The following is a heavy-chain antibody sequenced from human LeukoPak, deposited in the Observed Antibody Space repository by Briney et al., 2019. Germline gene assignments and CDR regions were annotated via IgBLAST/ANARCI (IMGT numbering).Heavy chain of an antibody. CDR3: ARGLLVVAAMRFDP. V-gene: IGHV4-34*01. CDR1: GGSFSGYY. J-gene: IGHJ5*02. Sequence: SETLSLTCAVYGGSFSGYYWSWIRQPPGKGLEWIGEINHSGSTNYNPSLKSRVTISVDTSKNQFSLKLSSVTAADTAVYYRARGLLVVAAMRFDPWGQGTLVAVSS. CDR2: INHSGST. D-gene: IGHD2-15*01.